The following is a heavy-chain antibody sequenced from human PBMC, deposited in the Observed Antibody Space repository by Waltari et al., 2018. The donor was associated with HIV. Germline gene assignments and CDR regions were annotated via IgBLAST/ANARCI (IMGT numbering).Heavy chain of an antibody. J-gene: IGHJ3*02. D-gene: IGHD2-2*01. CDR2: IDPGDSDT. CDR1: GYTFTSYW. CDR3: ARQDIVVVPDAFDI. V-gene: IGHV5-51*01. Sequence: EVQLVQSGAEVKKPGESLKISCKGSGYTFTSYWIGWVRQMPGKGLEWMGIIDPGDSDTTYSPSSKGQVTLSADKSSTTAYMQWSSLNASDTAMYYCARQDIVVVPDAFDIWGQGTMVTVSS.